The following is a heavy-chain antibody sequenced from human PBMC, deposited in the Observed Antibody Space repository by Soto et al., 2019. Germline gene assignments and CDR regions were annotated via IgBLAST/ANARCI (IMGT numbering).Heavy chain of an antibody. CDR2: ISSDGSEK. D-gene: IGHD4-17*01. CDR3: ANSWTTLTTGFDF. Sequence: GGSLRLSCVASGFTFSNYAMHWVRQAPGKGLGWVAVISSDGSEKYYLDSVRDRFTISRDNSKNTLYLQMNNLRPGDTAMYYCANSWTTLTTGFDFWGQGALVTVSS. V-gene: IGHV3-30*18. J-gene: IGHJ4*02. CDR1: GFTFSNYA.